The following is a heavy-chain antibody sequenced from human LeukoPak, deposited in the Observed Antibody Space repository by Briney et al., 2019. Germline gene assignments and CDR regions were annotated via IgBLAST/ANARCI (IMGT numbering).Heavy chain of an antibody. D-gene: IGHD5-12*01. CDR2: INPNSGGT. CDR3: ARPRDIVATSGFDY. J-gene: IGHJ4*02. Sequence: ASVKVSCKASGYTFTGYYMHWVRQAPGQGLEWMGWINPNSGGTNYAQKFQGRVTMIRDTSISTAYMELSRLRSDDTAVYYCARPRDIVATSGFDYWGQGTLVTVSS. CDR1: GYTFTGYY. V-gene: IGHV1-2*02.